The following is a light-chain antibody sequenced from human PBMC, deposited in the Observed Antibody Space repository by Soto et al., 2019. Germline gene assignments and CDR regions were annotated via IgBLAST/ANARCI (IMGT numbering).Light chain of an antibody. J-gene: IGKJ5*01. CDR3: QQRSDWFT. CDR1: QSVSSSY. V-gene: IGKV3D-20*02. CDR2: GAS. Sequence: EIVLTHSPCTLSLSPVERATRSCRASQSVSSSYLAWYQQKPGQAPRLLIYGASNRATGIPVRFSGSGSGTDFTLTISSLEPEDFGLYYCQQRSDWFTFGQGTRLEIK.